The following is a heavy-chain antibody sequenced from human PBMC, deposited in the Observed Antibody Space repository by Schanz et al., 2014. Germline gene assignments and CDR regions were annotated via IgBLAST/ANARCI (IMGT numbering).Heavy chain of an antibody. J-gene: IGHJ4*02. CDR3: AKDHAGSDILTALGN. V-gene: IGHV3-23*04. Sequence: VQLVESGGGVVQPGGSLRLSCAASGFTVSNSYIHWVRQTPGKGLEWVSTLSGSGAGTFYADSVKGRFTISRDNSENTLYLQMNSLRAEDTAVYYCAKDHAGSDILTALGNWGQGTLVTVSS. D-gene: IGHD3-9*01. CDR1: GFTVSNSY. CDR2: LSGSGAGT.